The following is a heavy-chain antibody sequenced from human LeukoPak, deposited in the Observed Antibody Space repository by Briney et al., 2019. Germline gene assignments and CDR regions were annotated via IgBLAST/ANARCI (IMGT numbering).Heavy chain of an antibody. D-gene: IGHD3-22*01. CDR1: GYSFTSYC. CDR2: IYPGDSDT. J-gene: IGHJ3*02. CDR3: AGNYYDSSGYGHDAFDI. Sequence: GESLKISCKGSGYSFTSYCIGWVRQMPGKGLEWMGIIYPGDSDTRYSPSFQGQVTISADKSISTAYLQWSSLKASDTAMYYCAGNYYDSSGYGHDAFDIWGQGTMVTVSS. V-gene: IGHV5-51*01.